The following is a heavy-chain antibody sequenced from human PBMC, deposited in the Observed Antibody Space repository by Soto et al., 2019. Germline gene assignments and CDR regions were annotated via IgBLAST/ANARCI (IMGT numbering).Heavy chain of an antibody. CDR1: GGSISSGGYY. CDR2: IYYSGST. Sequence: PSETLSLTCTVSGGSISSGGYYWSWIRQQPGKGQEWIGYIYYSGSTYYNPSLKSRVTISVDTSKNQFSLKLRSVTALDTAVYYCARDLGSSRFDPWGQGTLVTVSS. J-gene: IGHJ5*02. V-gene: IGHV4-31*03. CDR3: ARDLGSSRFDP.